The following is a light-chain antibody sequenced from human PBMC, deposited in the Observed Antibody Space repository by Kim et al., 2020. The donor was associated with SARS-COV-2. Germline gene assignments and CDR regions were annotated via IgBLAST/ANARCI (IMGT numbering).Light chain of an antibody. Sequence: QSALTQPASVSGSPGQSITISCTGTSSDVGGFNYVSWYQQHPDKAPKLMIYDVSKRPSGVSNRFSGSKSGNTASLTISGLQAEDEADYYCSSYARNKDVVFGGGTQLTVL. CDR1: SSDVGGFNY. CDR3: SSYARNKDVV. J-gene: IGLJ2*01. CDR2: DVS. V-gene: IGLV2-14*03.